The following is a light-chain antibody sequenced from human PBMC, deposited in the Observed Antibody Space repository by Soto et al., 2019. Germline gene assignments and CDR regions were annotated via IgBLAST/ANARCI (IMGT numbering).Light chain of an antibody. J-gene: IGKJ3*01. Sequence: EIIMTQSPATLSVSPGERATLSCRASQSVSSNLAWYRQRPGQAPRLLIYGTSTRATGIPDRFSGSGSGTEFTLTISSLQSEDFAVYYCQQYDSWPPLFTFGPGTKVDLK. CDR1: QSVSSN. V-gene: IGKV3-15*01. CDR3: QQYDSWPPLFT. CDR2: GTS.